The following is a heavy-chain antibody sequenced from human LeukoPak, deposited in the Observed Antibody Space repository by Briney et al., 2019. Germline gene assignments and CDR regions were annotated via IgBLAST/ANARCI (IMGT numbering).Heavy chain of an antibody. CDR3: ARARGVRHPIDY. Sequence: SETLSLTCTVSGGSISIYYWSWIRQPPGKGLEWIGYIFYSGSTNYNPSLKSRVTISVDTSKNQFSLKLSSVTAADTAVYYCARARGVRHPIDYWGQGALVTVSS. J-gene: IGHJ4*02. CDR2: IFYSGST. CDR1: GGSISIYY. V-gene: IGHV4-59*01. D-gene: IGHD3-10*01.